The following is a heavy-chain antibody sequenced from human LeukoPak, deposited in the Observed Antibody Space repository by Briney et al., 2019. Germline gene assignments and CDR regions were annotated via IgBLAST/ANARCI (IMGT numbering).Heavy chain of an antibody. D-gene: IGHD3-10*01. V-gene: IGHV3-23*01. CDR1: GFTFSSYA. Sequence: GGSLRLSCAASGFTFSSYAMSWVRQAPGKGLEWVSAISGSGGSTYYADYVKGRFTISRDNSKNTLYLQMNSLRAEDTAVYYCARDKMLPPLLWFGKSKAGGPAGYGMDVWGQGTTVTVSS. CDR2: ISGSGGST. J-gene: IGHJ6*02. CDR3: ARDKMLPPLLWFGKSKAGGPAGYGMDV.